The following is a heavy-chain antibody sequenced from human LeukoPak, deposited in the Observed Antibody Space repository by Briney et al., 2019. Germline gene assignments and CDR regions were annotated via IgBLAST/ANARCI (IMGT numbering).Heavy chain of an antibody. CDR2: MNPNSGNT. D-gene: IGHD2-2*01. CDR3: PRVDCSSTSCYDGY. Sequence: ASVKVSCKASGYTFTSYDINWVRQATRRRLEWMGWMNPNSGNTGYAQKFQGRVTMTRNTSISTAYMELSSLRSEDTAVYYCPRVDCSSTSCYDGYWGQGTLVTVSS. J-gene: IGHJ4*02. CDR1: GYTFTSYD. V-gene: IGHV1-8*01.